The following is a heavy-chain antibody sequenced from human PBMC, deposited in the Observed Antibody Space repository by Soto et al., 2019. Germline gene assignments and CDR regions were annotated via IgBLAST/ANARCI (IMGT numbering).Heavy chain of an antibody. CDR1: GFTFSSYA. V-gene: IGHV3-23*01. D-gene: IGHD3-10*01. Sequence: GGSLRLSCAASGFTFSSYAMSWVRQAPGKGLEWVSAISGSGGSTYYADSVKGRFTISRDNSKNTLYLQMNSLRAEDTAVYYCAKARGWFGELLMDYWGQGTLVTVSS. J-gene: IGHJ4*02. CDR2: ISGSGGST. CDR3: AKARGWFGELLMDY.